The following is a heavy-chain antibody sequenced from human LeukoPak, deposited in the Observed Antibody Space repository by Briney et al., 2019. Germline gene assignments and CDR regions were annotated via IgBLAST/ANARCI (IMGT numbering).Heavy chain of an antibody. V-gene: IGHV4-30-2*01. CDR1: GGSISSGGYS. J-gene: IGHJ3*02. CDR2: IYHSGST. D-gene: IGHD3-9*01. CDR3: ARTDPSGVLTGLDAFDI. Sequence: PSETLSLTCTVAGGSISSGGYSWSWIRQPPGKGLEWIGYIYHSGSTYYNPSLKSRVTISVDRSKNQFSLKLSSVTAADTAVYYCARTDPSGVLTGLDAFDIWGQGTMVTVSS.